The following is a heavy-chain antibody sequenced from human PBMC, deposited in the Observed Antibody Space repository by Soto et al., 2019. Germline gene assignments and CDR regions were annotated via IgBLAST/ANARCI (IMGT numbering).Heavy chain of an antibody. CDR1: GASVSSHH. CDR2: DYSDSA. D-gene: IGHD6-19*01. Sequence: QVQLQESGPGVVKPSETLSLTCTVSGASVSSHHWTWIRQPPGKGLEWIGDYSDSASYSPSLKSRVTISADTSKNPFSLNLSYVTAADTAVYYCAAYRRGAGGRGYWGQGTLVTVSS. J-gene: IGHJ4*02. V-gene: IGHV4-59*08. CDR3: AAYRRGAGGRGY.